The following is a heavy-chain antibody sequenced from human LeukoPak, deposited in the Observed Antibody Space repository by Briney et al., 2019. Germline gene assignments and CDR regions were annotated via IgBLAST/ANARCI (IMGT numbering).Heavy chain of an antibody. CDR1: GYSISSGYY. CDR2: IYHSGST. Sequence: SETLSLTCAVSGYSISSGYYWGWIRQPPGKGLEWIGSIYHSGSTYYNPPLKSRVTISVDTSKNQFSLKLSSVTAADTAVYYCARQSNQFDYWGQGTLVTVSS. J-gene: IGHJ4*02. V-gene: IGHV4-38-2*01. CDR3: ARQSNQFDY. D-gene: IGHD1-14*01.